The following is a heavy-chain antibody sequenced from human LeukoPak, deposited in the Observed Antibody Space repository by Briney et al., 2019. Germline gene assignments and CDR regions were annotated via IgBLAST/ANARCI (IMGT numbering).Heavy chain of an antibody. J-gene: IGHJ4*02. CDR1: GFTFSSYS. Sequence: PGGSLRLPCAASGFTFSSYSMNWVRQAPGKGLEWVSSISSSSSYIYYADSVKGRFTISRDNAKNSLHLQMNSLRAEDTAVYYCARDLPPMVRYPHYFDYWGQGTLVTVSS. D-gene: IGHD3-10*01. V-gene: IGHV3-21*01. CDR2: ISSSSSYI. CDR3: ARDLPPMVRYPHYFDY.